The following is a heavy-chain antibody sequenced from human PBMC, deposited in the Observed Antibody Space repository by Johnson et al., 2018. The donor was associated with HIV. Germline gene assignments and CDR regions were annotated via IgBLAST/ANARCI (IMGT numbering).Heavy chain of an antibody. D-gene: IGHD6-6*01. CDR1: GFTFSSYA. J-gene: IGHJ3*01. CDR2: ISYDGSNK. V-gene: IGHV3-30-3*01. Sequence: QVQLVESGGGVVQPGSSLRLSCVASGFTFSSYAMHWVRQAPGKGLEWVAVISYDGSNKYYADSVKGRFTISRDNSNNTLYLQMNSLRAEDTAVYYCARDGEDSTSSSGAFDVWGQGATVTVSS. CDR3: ARDGEDSTSSSGAFDV.